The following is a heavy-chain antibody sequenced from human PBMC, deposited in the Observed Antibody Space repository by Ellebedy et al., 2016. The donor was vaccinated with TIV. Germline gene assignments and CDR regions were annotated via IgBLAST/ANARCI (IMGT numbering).Heavy chain of an antibody. Sequence: ASVKVSCKASGYTFSGYPMNWVRQAPGQGLEWLGWINMNTGNPTYAQGFTGRFVFSLDTSVSTAYLQISSLKAEDTAVYYCARDSRYNGNDWDYYHMGVWGKGTTVTVTS. D-gene: IGHD1-1*01. CDR3: ARDSRYNGNDWDYYHMGV. J-gene: IGHJ6*03. CDR1: GYTFSGYP. V-gene: IGHV7-4-1*02. CDR2: INMNTGNP.